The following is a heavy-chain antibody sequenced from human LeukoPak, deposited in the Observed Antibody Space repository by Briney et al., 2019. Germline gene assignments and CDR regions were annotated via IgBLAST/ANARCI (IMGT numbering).Heavy chain of an antibody. CDR1: GGSFSGYY. J-gene: IGHJ6*02. D-gene: IGHD3-10*01. V-gene: IGHV4-34*01. CDR3: ARGKVLWFGEWGDYYYGMDV. CDR2: INHSGST. Sequence: PSETLSLTCAVYGGSFSGYYWSWIRQPPGKGLEWIGEINHSGSTNYNPSLKSRVTISVDTSKNQFSLKLSSVTAADTAVYYCARGKVLWFGEWGDYYYGMDVWGQGTTVTVSS.